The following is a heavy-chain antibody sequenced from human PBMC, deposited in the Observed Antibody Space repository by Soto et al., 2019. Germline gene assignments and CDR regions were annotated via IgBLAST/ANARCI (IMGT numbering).Heavy chain of an antibody. CDR1: GFTFSSYA. CDR2: ISGSGGST. J-gene: IGHJ6*02. CDR3: AKDSRIAAAGDPAWLYYGMDV. V-gene: IGHV3-23*01. Sequence: PGGSLRLSCAASGFTFSSYAMSWVRQAPGKGLEWVSAISGSGGSTYYADSVKGRFTISRDNSKNTLYLQMNSLRAEDTAVYYCAKDSRIAAAGDPAWLYYGMDVWGQGTTVTVSS. D-gene: IGHD6-13*01.